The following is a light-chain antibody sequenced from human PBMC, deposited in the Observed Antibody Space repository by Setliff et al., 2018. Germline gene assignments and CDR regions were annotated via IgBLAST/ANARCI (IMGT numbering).Light chain of an antibody. V-gene: IGLV2-14*01. J-gene: IGLJ1*01. Sequence: QSALAQPASVSGSPGQSITISCTGASSDTGDSNYVSWYQQHPGKAPKLIIYDVSDRPSGVSHRFSGSKSGNTASLTISGLLAEDEADYYCSSYTTSSTWVFGTGTKVTVL. CDR1: SSDTGDSNY. CDR2: DVS. CDR3: SSYTTSSTWV.